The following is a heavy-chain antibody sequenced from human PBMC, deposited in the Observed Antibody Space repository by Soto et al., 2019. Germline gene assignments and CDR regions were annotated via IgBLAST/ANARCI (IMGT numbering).Heavy chain of an antibody. D-gene: IGHD2-15*01. V-gene: IGHV3-21*01. J-gene: IGHJ6*02. Sequence: EVQLVESGGGLVKPGGSLRLSCAASGFTFSSYSMNWVRQAPGKGLEWVSSISSSSSYIYYADSVKGRFTISRDNAKNSLYLQMNSLRAEDTAVYYCARGGLERYCSGGSCYSYYYGMDVWGQGTTVTVSS. CDR1: GFTFSSYS. CDR2: ISSSSSYI. CDR3: ARGGLERYCSGGSCYSYYYGMDV.